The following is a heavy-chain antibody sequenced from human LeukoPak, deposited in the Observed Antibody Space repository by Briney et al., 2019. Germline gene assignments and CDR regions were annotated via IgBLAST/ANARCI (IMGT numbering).Heavy chain of an antibody. CDR3: ARYCSSTSCYGDWFDP. CDR1: GGTFSSYA. D-gene: IGHD2-2*01. CDR2: IIPIFGTA. Sequence: SVKVSCKASGGTFSSYAISWVRQAPGQGLEWMGGIIPIFGTANYAQKFQGRVTITADESTSTAYMELSSLRSEDTAVYYCARYCSSTSCYGDWFDPWGQGTLVTVSS. V-gene: IGHV1-69*01. J-gene: IGHJ5*02.